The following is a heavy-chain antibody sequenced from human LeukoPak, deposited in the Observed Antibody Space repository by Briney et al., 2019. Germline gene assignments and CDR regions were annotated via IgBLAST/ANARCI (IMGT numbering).Heavy chain of an antibody. CDR2: INPSDGSA. J-gene: IGHJ4*02. V-gene: IGHV1-46*01. D-gene: IGHD6-19*01. CDR3: ARAGRESSGWYFGY. CDR1: GYTFTSNY. Sequence: ASVKVSCKASGYTFTSNYMHWVRQAPGQGLEWMGIINPSDGSANSAQKFQGRVTMTRDTSTSTVYMELSSLRSEDTAVYYCARAGRESSGWYFGYWGQGTLVTVSS.